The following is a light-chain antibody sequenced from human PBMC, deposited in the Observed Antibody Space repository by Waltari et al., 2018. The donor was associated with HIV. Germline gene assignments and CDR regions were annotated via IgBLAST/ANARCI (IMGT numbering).Light chain of an antibody. Sequence: VMTQSPATLSVSPGGRATPSCRASQSVGSYLAWYQQKPGQAPRLLLYGASTRATGIPTRFSGSGSGTEFTLTISSLQSEDFAVYYCHQYNKWPRGTFGGGTKVEV. V-gene: IGKV3-15*01. CDR3: HQYNKWPRGT. CDR2: GAS. CDR1: QSVGSY. J-gene: IGKJ4*01.